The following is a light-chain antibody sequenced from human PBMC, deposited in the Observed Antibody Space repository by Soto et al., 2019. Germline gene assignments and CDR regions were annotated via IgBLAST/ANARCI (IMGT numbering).Light chain of an antibody. CDR2: EVS. V-gene: IGLV2-14*01. CDR3: SSYTSSSTLVV. J-gene: IGLJ1*01. Sequence: QSALTQPASVSGSPGQSITISCTGTSSDVGGYNYVSWYQQHPGKAPKLMIYEVSNRPSGVSNRFSGSKSGNTASLPISGLQAEDEADSYCSSYTSSSTLVVFGTGTKVTVL. CDR1: SSDVGGYNY.